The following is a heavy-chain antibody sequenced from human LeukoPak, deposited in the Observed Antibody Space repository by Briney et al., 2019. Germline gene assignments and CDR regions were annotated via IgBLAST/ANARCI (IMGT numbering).Heavy chain of an antibody. CDR2: VFGNGIT. D-gene: IGHD2-15*01. CDR3: AKVSRGYCRGGTCYYYYGLDV. J-gene: IGHJ6*02. Sequence: PGGSLRLSCAASGFTFSTYAMSWVRQAPGKGLKWVSSVFGNGITYYADSVKGRFTISRDNSKNTLYLQTNSLRAEDTAVYYCAKVSRGYCRGGTCYYYYGLDVWGQGTTVTVSS. V-gene: IGHV3-23*01. CDR1: GFTFSTYA.